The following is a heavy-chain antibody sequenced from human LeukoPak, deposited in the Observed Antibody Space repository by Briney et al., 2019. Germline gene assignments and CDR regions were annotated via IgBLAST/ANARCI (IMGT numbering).Heavy chain of an antibody. V-gene: IGHV3-66*01. CDR1: GLTVGFKC. J-gene: IGHJ4*02. D-gene: IGHD4-17*01. CDR3: AKDHGDHWAIAALDY. CDR2: IYSGGSS. Sequence: GGSLRLSCAASGLTVGFKCMSWVRQAPGKGLEWVSIIYSGGSSYYADSVKGRFTISRDNSKNTLYLQMNSLRAEDTAVYYCAKDHGDHWAIAALDYWGQGTLVTVSS.